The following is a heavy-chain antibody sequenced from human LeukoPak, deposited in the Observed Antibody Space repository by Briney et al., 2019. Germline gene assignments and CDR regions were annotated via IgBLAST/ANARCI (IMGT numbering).Heavy chain of an antibody. J-gene: IGHJ3*01. Sequence: GGSLRLSCAASGFTFSSYEMSWVRQAPGKGLEWVSLISFSGGNTYYADSVKGRFTISRDNSKDTLYLQMNSLRAEDTAIYYCARDIQLSTWGLGTMVTVSS. CDR1: GFTFSSYE. CDR3: ARDIQLST. V-gene: IGHV3-23*01. D-gene: IGHD5-24*01. CDR2: ISFSGGNT.